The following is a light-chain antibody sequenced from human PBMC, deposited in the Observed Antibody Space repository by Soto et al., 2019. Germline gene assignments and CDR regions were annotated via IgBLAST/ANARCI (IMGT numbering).Light chain of an antibody. CDR3: QQYNDNWT. CDR2: KAS. V-gene: IGKV1-5*03. J-gene: IGKJ1*01. Sequence: DIQMTQSPSTLSASVGVRVTITCRASQSISSWLAWHQQKPGKAPRLLIYKASNLESGVPSRFSGSGSGTEFTLTITSLQPDDSATYYCQQYNDNWTFGQGTKVDIK. CDR1: QSISSW.